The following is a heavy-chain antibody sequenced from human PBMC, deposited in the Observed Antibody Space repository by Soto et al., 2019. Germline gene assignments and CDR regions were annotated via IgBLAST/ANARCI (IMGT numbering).Heavy chain of an antibody. D-gene: IGHD2-21*01. V-gene: IGHV4-61*08. CDR1: GDSVSSGGYY. J-gene: IGHJ4*02. Sequence: QVQLQESGPGLVKPSETLSLTCTVSGDSVSSGGYYWSWIRPPPGKGLEWIGYIYYSGSTDYNTSLKSRVTISVDTSKNQFSLKVISVTAADAAMYYCAGRLGFGGAVDSWGQGTLVTISS. CDR2: IYYSGST. CDR3: AGRLGFGGAVDS.